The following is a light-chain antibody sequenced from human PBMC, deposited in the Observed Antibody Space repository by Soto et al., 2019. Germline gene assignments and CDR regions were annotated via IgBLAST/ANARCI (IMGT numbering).Light chain of an antibody. CDR2: EVD. CDR1: SNDVGGYNL. V-gene: IGLV2-14*01. CDR3: TSYTGSTWV. Sequence: QSALTQPASVSGSPGQSIAISCTGSSNDVGGYNLVSWYQHHPGRGPRLMIYEVDHRPSGVSNRFSGSKSGNTASLTISGLQAEDEADYYCTSYTGSTWVFGGGTKLTVL. J-gene: IGLJ3*02.